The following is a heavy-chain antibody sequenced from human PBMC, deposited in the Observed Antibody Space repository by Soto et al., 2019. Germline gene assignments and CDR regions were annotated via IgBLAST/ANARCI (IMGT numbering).Heavy chain of an antibody. CDR1: GYTFTGYY. CDR2: INPNSGGT. Sequence: ASVKVSCKASGYTFTGYYVHWVRQAPGQGLEWMGWINPNSGGTNYAQKFQGRVTMTEDTSTDTVYMELSSLRSEDTAVYYCATAFGFGSARTIFDYWGQGTLVTVSS. V-gene: IGHV1-2*02. J-gene: IGHJ4*02. CDR3: ATAFGFGSARTIFDY. D-gene: IGHD3-10*01.